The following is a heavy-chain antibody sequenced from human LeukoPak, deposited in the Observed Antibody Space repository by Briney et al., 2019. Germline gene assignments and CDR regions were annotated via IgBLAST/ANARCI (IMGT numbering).Heavy chain of an antibody. Sequence: GGSLRLSCAASGFTFSTYAMSWVRQAPGKGLEWVSSISSSSSYIYYADSVKGRFTISRDNAKNSLYLQMNSLRAEDTAVYYCAREPPYCSGGSCYLDYWGQGTLVTVSS. CDR2: ISSSSSYI. V-gene: IGHV3-21*01. CDR1: GFTFSTYA. D-gene: IGHD2-15*01. J-gene: IGHJ4*02. CDR3: AREPPYCSGGSCYLDY.